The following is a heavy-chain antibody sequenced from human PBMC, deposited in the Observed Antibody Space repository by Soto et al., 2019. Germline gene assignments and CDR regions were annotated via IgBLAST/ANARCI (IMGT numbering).Heavy chain of an antibody. CDR1: GGSISSGGYS. CDR3: ARGHYDILTGYYANWFDP. J-gene: IGHJ5*02. V-gene: IGHV4-30-2*01. CDR2: IYHSGST. Sequence: QLQLRESGSGLVKPSQTLSLTCAVSGGSISSGGYSWSWIRQPPGKGLEWIGYIYHSGSTYYNPSLKSRVTISVDRSKNQFSLKLSSVTAADTAVYYCARGHYDILTGYYANWFDPWGQGTLVTVSS. D-gene: IGHD3-9*01.